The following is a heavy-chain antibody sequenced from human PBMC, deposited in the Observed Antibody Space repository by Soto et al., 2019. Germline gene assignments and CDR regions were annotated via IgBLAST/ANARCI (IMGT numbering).Heavy chain of an antibody. CDR1: GYTFTSYG. CDR3: ARDLRKNYYDSSGSVYFDY. D-gene: IGHD3-22*01. V-gene: IGHV1-18*01. CDR2: ISAYNGNT. J-gene: IGHJ4*02. Sequence: GASVKVSCKASGYTFTSYGISWVQQAPGQGLEWMGWISAYNGNTNYAQKLQGRVTMTTDTSTSTAYMELRSLRSDDTAVYYCARDLRKNYYDSSGSVYFDYWGQGTLVTVSS.